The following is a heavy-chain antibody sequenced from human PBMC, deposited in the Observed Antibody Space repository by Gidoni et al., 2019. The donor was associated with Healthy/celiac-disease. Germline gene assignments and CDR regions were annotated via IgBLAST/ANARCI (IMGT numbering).Heavy chain of an antibody. CDR2: IIPIFGTA. D-gene: IGHD3-22*01. Sequence: QAQLVQSGAEVKKPGSSVKVSCKASGGTVSSYATSWVRQAPGQGLEWMGGIIPIFGTANYAQKFQGRVTITADESTSTAYMELSSLRSEDTAVYYCATAYYYDSSGYYYFDYWGQGTLVTVSS. CDR1: GGTVSSYA. V-gene: IGHV1-69*01. J-gene: IGHJ4*02. CDR3: ATAYYYDSSGYYYFDY.